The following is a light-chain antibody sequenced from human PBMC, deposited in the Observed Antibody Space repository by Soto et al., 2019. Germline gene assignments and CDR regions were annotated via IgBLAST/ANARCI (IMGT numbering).Light chain of an antibody. Sequence: DIQMTQSPSSVSASVGDTVTITCRASQNINSFLNWYQQKPGQAPNLLIYAASTLQSGVPSRFSGSGSGTHFTLTITSLQPEDFATYYCQQGYSTLTFGGGTKVDIK. CDR1: QNINSF. CDR3: QQGYSTLT. CDR2: AAS. V-gene: IGKV1-39*01. J-gene: IGKJ4*01.